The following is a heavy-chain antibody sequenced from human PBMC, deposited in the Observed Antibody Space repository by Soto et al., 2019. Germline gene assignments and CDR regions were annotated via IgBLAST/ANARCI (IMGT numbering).Heavy chain of an antibody. CDR1: GGTFSIYA. CDR2: IIPIFGTA. Sequence: VKVSCKASGGTFSIYAISWVRQAPGQGLEWMGGIIPIFGTANYAQKFQGRVTITADESTSTAYMELSSLRSEDTAVYYCARVSCSGGSCYYPYYYYGMDVWGQGTTVTV. J-gene: IGHJ6*02. D-gene: IGHD2-15*01. CDR3: ARVSCSGGSCYYPYYYYGMDV. V-gene: IGHV1-69*13.